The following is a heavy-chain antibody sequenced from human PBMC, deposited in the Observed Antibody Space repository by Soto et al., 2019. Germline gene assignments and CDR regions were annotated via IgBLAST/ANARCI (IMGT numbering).Heavy chain of an antibody. CDR3: ARAPKVSGSAQTRPDL. J-gene: IGHJ5*02. V-gene: IGHV4-34*01. CDR2: ISPSGTT. CDR1: SGSLSGYY. Sequence: SETLSLTCSLYSGSLSGYYWSWIRQPPGKGLEWIGEISPSGTTNYSPSLKSRVSISVDTSKNQFSLNLTSLTAADTAVYYCARAPKVSGSAQTRPDLWGQGSLVTVSS. D-gene: IGHD6-6*01.